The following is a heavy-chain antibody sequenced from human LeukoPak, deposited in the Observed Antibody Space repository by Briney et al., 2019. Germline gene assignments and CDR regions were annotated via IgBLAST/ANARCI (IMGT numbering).Heavy chain of an antibody. D-gene: IGHD2-21*01. CDR3: ARTQVRADSLDV. CDR2: IYTSGST. CDR1: GGSISSGSYY. V-gene: IGHV4-61*02. Sequence: SETLSLTCTVSGGSISSGSYYWSWIRQPAGKGLEWIGRIYTSGSTNYNPSLKSRVTISVDTSKNQFSLKLSSVTAADTAVYYCARTQVRADSLDVWGKGTTVTVSS. J-gene: IGHJ6*04.